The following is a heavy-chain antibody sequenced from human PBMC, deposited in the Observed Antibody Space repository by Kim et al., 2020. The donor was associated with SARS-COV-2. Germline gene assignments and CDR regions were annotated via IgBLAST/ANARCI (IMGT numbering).Heavy chain of an antibody. Sequence: SETLSLTCAVYGGSFSGYYWSWIRQPPGKGLEWIGEINHSGSTNYNPSLKSRVTISVDTSKNQFSLKLSSVTAADTAVYYCARGSGYCSSTSCSRGVVGLGPYYYYMDVWGKGTTVTVSS. V-gene: IGHV4-34*01. CDR1: GGSFSGYY. CDR3: ARGSGYCSSTSCSRGVVGLGPYYYYMDV. D-gene: IGHD2-2*03. J-gene: IGHJ6*03. CDR2: INHSGST.